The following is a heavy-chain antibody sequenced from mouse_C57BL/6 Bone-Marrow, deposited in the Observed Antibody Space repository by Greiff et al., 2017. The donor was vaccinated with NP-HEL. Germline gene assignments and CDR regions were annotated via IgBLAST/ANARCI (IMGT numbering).Heavy chain of an antibody. J-gene: IGHJ1*03. CDR2: ISSGGDYI. CDR1: GFTFSSYA. CDR3: TRPVVANFDV. V-gene: IGHV5-9-1*02. D-gene: IGHD1-1*01. Sequence: EVKVVESGEGLVKPGGSLKLSCAASGFTFSSYAMSWVRQTPEKRLEWVAYISSGGDYIYYADTVKGRFTISRDNARNTLYLQMSSLKSEDTAMYYCTRPVVANFDVWGTGTTVTVSS.